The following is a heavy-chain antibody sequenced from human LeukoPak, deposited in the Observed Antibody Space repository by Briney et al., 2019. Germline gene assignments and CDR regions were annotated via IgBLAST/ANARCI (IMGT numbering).Heavy chain of an antibody. Sequence: PGGSLRLSCAASGFTFSSYAMSWVRQAPGKGLEWVSAISGSGGSTYYADSVKGRFTLSRDNSKNTLYLQMNSLRAEDTAVYYCAKGGLVRGVIITALFDYWGQGTLVTVSS. CDR1: GFTFSSYA. D-gene: IGHD3-10*01. CDR3: AKGGLVRGVIITALFDY. J-gene: IGHJ4*02. V-gene: IGHV3-23*01. CDR2: ISGSGGST.